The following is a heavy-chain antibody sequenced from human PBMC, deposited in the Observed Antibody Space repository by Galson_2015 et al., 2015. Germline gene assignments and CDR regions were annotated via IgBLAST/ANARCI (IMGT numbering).Heavy chain of an antibody. V-gene: IGHV5-51*01. D-gene: IGHD3/OR15-3a*01. CDR2: IYPGDSDI. CDR3: ARRTVGKYYYDY. CDR1: GCSFTSYW. Sequence: QSGAEVKKPGESLQISCPGSGCSFTSYWIAWVRQMPGKGLEWMGIIYPGDSDIRYSPSFQGQVTISADNSIGTAYLQWSSLKASDTAMYYCARRTVGKYYYDYWGQGTQVTVSS. J-gene: IGHJ4*02.